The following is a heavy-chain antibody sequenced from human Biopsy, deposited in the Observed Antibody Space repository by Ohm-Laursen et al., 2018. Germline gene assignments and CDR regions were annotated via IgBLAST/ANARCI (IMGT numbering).Heavy chain of an antibody. V-gene: IGHV3-11*01. CDR2: ISGGGTI. J-gene: IGHJ6*02. D-gene: IGHD4-23*01. Sequence: SLRLSCAAPGFSFSDYHMRWIRQAPGRGLEWVSYISGGGTIYYGDSMKGRVTISRDNAKNSLYLRMHSLRAEDTAVYYCARDTRWSPYSMDVWGQGTTVTVSS. CDR3: ARDTRWSPYSMDV. CDR1: GFSFSDYH.